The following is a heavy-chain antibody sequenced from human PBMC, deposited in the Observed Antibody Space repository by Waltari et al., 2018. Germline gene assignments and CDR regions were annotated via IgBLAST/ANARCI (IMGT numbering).Heavy chain of an antibody. J-gene: IGHJ4*02. V-gene: IGHV3-23*01. CDR3: ARHLYSIDYLELAK. Sequence: EEHLLESGGGLAQPGGSLRLPCAASGFHFISYAMSWVRQAPGKGLEWVSGISDSGVITKYADSVKGRFTVSRDNSKNTVFLHLNSLRAEDTAIYYCARHLYSIDYLELAKWGQGTLVTVSS. CDR2: ISDSGVIT. CDR1: GFHFISYA. D-gene: IGHD3-22*01.